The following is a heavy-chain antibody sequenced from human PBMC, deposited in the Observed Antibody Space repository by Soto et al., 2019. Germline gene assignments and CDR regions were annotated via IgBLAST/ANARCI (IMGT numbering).Heavy chain of an antibody. CDR1: GECFCSYE. J-gene: IGHJ3*02. V-gene: IGHV4-34*01. D-gene: IGHD3-9*01. CDR2: INHSGST. Sequence: ASETLSLTSAACGECFCSYEWTWSRQHPGKGLEWIGEINHSGSTNYNPSLKSRVTISVDTSKNQFSLKLSSVTAADTAVYYCARGYRARIFSGIDAFDIWGQGTMVTVSS. CDR3: ARGYRARIFSGIDAFDI.